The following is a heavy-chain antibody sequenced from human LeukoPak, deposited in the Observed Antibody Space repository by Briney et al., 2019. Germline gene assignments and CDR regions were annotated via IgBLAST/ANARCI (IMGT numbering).Heavy chain of an antibody. J-gene: IGHJ4*02. CDR2: FDPEDGET. V-gene: IGHV1-24*01. D-gene: IGHD3-9*01. CDR3: ATVRYFDWTDLYFDY. CDR1: GYTLTELS. Sequence: ASVKVSFKFSGYTLTELSMHWVRQAPGKGLGWMGGFDPEDGETIYAQKFQGRVTMTEDTSTDSAYMELSSLRSEDTAVYYCATVRYFDWTDLYFDYWGQGTLVTVSS.